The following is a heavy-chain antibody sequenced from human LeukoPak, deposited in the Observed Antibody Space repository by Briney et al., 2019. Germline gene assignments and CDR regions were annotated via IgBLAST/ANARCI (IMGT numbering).Heavy chain of an antibody. Sequence: SETLSLTCTVSGGSISSSSYYWGWIRQPPGKGLEWIGSIYYSGSTHYNPSLKSRVTISVDTSKNQFSLKLSSVTAADTAVYYCARVFGTIYYYYMDVWGKGTTVTVSS. D-gene: IGHD3-3*01. J-gene: IGHJ6*03. CDR3: ARVFGTIYYYYMDV. CDR1: GGSISSSSYY. V-gene: IGHV4-39*07. CDR2: IYYSGST.